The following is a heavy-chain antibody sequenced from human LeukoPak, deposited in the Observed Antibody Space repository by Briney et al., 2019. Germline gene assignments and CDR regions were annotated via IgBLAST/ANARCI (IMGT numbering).Heavy chain of an antibody. J-gene: IGHJ5*02. D-gene: IGHD7-27*01. Sequence: SETLSLTCTVSGGSISRSNYYWGWSRQPPGKGLEWIGCIYYSGSTYDNPSLKSRVTISVDTSKNQFSLKLISVTAADTAVYYCARSHWGPFGSRIANWFDPWGQGTLVTVSS. CDR1: GGSISRSNYY. V-gene: IGHV4-39*07. CDR3: ARSHWGPFGSRIANWFDP. CDR2: IYYSGST.